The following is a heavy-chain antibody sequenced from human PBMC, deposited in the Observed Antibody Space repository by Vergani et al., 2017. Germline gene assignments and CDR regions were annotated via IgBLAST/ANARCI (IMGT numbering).Heavy chain of an antibody. V-gene: IGHV3-23*01. J-gene: IGHJ4*02. Sequence: EVQLLESGGGWVQPGGSLRLPCAASGFTFSSYAMSRALQSPGKGLEWVSAISGSGGSTYYADSVKGRFTISRDNSKNTLYLQMNSLRAEDTAVYYCAKGEQWLVVSFDYWGQGTLVTVSS. D-gene: IGHD6-19*01. CDR3: AKGEQWLVVSFDY. CDR2: ISGSGGST. CDR1: GFTFSSYA.